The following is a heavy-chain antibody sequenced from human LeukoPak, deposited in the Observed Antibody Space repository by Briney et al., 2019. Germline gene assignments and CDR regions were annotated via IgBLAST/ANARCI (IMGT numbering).Heavy chain of an antibody. V-gene: IGHV3-66*01. D-gene: IGHD1-26*01. J-gene: IGHJ5*02. Sequence: GGSLRLSCAASGFTVSSNYMSWVRQAPGKGLEWVSVIYSGGSTYYADSVRGRFTISRDNAKNSLYLQMNSLRAEDTAVYYCARVLVGGTNWFDPWGQGTLVTVSS. CDR1: GFTVSSNY. CDR3: ARVLVGGTNWFDP. CDR2: IYSGGST.